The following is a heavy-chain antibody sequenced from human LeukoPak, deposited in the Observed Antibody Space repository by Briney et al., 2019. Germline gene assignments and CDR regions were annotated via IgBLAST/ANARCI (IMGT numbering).Heavy chain of an antibody. V-gene: IGHV3-23*01. J-gene: IGHJ4*02. D-gene: IGHD6-13*01. CDR1: GFTSSSYG. Sequence: GGTLRLSCAASGFTSSSYGMSWVRQAPGKGLEWVSAISGSGGSTYYADSVKGRFTISRDNSKNTLYLQMNSLRAEDTAVYYCAKDHSSSWDDYDYWGQGTLVTVSS. CDR3: AKDHSSSWDDYDY. CDR2: ISGSGGST.